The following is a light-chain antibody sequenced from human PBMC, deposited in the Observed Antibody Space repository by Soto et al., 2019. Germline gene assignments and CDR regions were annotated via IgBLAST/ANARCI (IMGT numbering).Light chain of an antibody. CDR3: QETFSTPSFT. J-gene: IGKJ4*01. V-gene: IGKV1-39*01. CDR2: AAS. Sequence: QIIQAPSTLSSYVGDTVTITCRASQTISGWLAWYQQRPGKAPKLLIYAASRLQSGVPSRFSGTGSRTDFTLTISSLQPEDFATYYCQETFSTPSFTFGGGTKV. CDR1: QTISGW.